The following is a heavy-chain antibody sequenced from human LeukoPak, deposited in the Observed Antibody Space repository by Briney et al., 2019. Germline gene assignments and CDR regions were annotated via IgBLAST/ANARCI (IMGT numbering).Heavy chain of an antibody. CDR2: IYYSGST. V-gene: IGHV4-39*01. J-gene: IGHJ2*01. CDR3: ARTIRGYFLFDL. CDR1: GGSISSSSYY. D-gene: IGHD1-26*01. Sequence: ASETLSLTCTVSGGSISSSSYYWGWIRQPPGKGLEWIGSIYYSGSTYYNPSLKSRVTISVDTSKNQFSLKLSSVTAADTAVYYCARTIRGYFLFDLWGRGTLVTVSS.